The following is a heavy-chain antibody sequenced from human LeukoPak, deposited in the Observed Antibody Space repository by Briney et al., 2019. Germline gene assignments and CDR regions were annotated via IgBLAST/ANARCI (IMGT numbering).Heavy chain of an antibody. Sequence: PGGSLRLSCAASGFTFSSYGMHWVRQAPGKGLEWVAVIRYDGSNKYYADSVKGRFTISRDNSKNTLYLQMNSLRAEDTAVYYCAKDITIFGVVTPHYMDVWGKGTTVTVSS. CDR2: IRYDGSNK. V-gene: IGHV3-30*02. CDR1: GFTFSSYG. D-gene: IGHD3-3*01. J-gene: IGHJ6*03. CDR3: AKDITIFGVVTPHYMDV.